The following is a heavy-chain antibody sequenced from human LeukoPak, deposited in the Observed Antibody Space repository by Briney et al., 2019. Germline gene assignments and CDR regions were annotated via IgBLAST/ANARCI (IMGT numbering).Heavy chain of an antibody. J-gene: IGHJ3*02. CDR3: ARGSPYGDYAFDI. V-gene: IGHV3-21*05. CDR2: ITSSSSHI. Sequence: PGGSLRLSCAASGVNFNTYSMNWVRQAPGKGLEWISFITSSSSHIYYADSVKGRFTISRDNAKNSLYLQMNSLRAEDTALYYCARGSPYGDYAFDIWGQGTMVTVSS. D-gene: IGHD4-17*01. CDR1: GVNFNTYS.